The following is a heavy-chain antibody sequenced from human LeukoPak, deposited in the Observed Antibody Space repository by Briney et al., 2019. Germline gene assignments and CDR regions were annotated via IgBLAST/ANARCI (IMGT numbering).Heavy chain of an antibody. CDR2: ISGSGGST. CDR3: AKCGGNSEFDY. Sequence: PGRSLRLSCTAPGFTFSSYAIHWIRQAPGKGLEWVSAISGSGGSTYYADSVKGRFTISRDNSKNTLYLQMNSLRAEDTAVYYCAKCGGNSEFDYWGQGTLVTVSS. J-gene: IGHJ4*02. CDR1: GFTFSSYA. V-gene: IGHV3-23*01. D-gene: IGHD4-23*01.